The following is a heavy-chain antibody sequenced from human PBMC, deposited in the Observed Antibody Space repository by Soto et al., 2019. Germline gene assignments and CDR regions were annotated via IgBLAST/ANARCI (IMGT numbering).Heavy chain of an antibody. V-gene: IGHV4-39*01. Sequence: PETLSLTCPGSGGSISSSSYYWGWIRQPPGKGLEWIGSIYYSGSTYYNPSLKSRVTISVDTSKNQFSLKLSSVTAADTAVYYCASLYSSSWGGAYYYYGMDVWGQGTTVTVSS. CDR3: ASLYSSSWGGAYYYYGMDV. CDR2: IYYSGST. D-gene: IGHD6-13*01. J-gene: IGHJ6*02. CDR1: GGSISSSSYY.